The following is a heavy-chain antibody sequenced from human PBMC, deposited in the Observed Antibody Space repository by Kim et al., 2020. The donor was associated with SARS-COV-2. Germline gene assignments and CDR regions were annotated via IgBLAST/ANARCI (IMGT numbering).Heavy chain of an antibody. CDR1: GFTFTGHA. CDR2: IDGSDGTT. Sequence: GGSLTLSCTTSGFTFTGHAMSWVRQAPGKGLEWVSSIDGSDGTTYYVDSVRGRFTISRDDSKNTLYLQMSALRGDDTAVYYCMKGGWGWIWDHWGQGTLVTVSS. V-gene: IGHV3-23*01. CDR3: MKGGWGWIWDH. D-gene: IGHD2-21*01. J-gene: IGHJ4*02.